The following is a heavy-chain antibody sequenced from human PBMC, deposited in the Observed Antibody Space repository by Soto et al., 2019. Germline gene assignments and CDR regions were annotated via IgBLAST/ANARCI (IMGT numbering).Heavy chain of an antibody. CDR2: ISAYNGNT. V-gene: IGHV1-18*01. Sequence: QVQLVQSGAEVKKPGASVKVSCKASGYTFTTYGISWVRQAPGQGLEWMGWISAYNGNTNYAQKLQGRVTMTTDTSTSIAYMELRSLRSDDTAVYYCARDRRPNCSGGSGYRMAHWGQGTLVTVSS. CDR1: GYTFTTYG. D-gene: IGHD2-15*01. CDR3: ARDRRPNCSGGSGYRMAH. J-gene: IGHJ4*02.